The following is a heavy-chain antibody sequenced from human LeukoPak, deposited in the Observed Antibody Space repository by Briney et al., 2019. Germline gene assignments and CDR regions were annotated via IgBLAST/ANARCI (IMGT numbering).Heavy chain of an antibody. V-gene: IGHV3-23*01. J-gene: IGHJ4*02. CDR1: GLRISSFA. CDR2: MKGTGET. CDR3: ARASWVSTADAVR. D-gene: IGHD3-16*01. Sequence: GGSLRLSCAASGLRISSFAMSWVRQAPARGLEWLSSMKGTGETIYADSVRGRCTLFRDGSRNTVYLQLNNLRVEDTAVYYCARASWVSTADAVRWGQGTVVTVSS.